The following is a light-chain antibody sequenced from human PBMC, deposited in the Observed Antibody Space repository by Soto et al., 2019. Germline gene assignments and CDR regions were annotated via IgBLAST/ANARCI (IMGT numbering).Light chain of an antibody. CDR3: XXXXXXXRX. CDR2: KAS. J-gene: IGKJ1*01. CDR1: QSISTW. Sequence: DIQMTQSPSTLSASVGDRVTITCRASQSISTWLAWYQQKPGKAPNLLIYKASSLESGVPSRFSGSGSGTEFTLTISNLQXXXXXXXXXXXXXXXXRXFGQGTKVEIK. V-gene: IGKV1-5*03.